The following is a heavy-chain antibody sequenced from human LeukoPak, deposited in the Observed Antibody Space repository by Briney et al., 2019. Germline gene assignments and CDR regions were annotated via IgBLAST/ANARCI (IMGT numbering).Heavy chain of an antibody. V-gene: IGHV4-4*07. Sequence: SETLSLTCTVSGGSISSYYWSWLRQPAGKRLEWIGRIYTSGSTNYNPSLKSRVTMSVDTSKNQFSLKLSSVTAADTAVYYCARGSYNWNDDWFDPWGQGTLVTVSS. CDR2: IYTSGST. CDR3: ARGSYNWNDDWFDP. D-gene: IGHD1-20*01. J-gene: IGHJ5*02. CDR1: GGSISSYY.